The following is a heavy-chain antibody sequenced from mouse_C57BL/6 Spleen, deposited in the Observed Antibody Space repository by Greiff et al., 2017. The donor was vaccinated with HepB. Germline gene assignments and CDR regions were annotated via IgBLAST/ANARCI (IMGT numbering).Heavy chain of an antibody. D-gene: IGHD2-4*01. CDR2: IYPGDGDT. V-gene: IGHV1-80*01. Sequence: VQLQQSGAELVKPGASVKISCKASGYAFSSYWMNWVKQRPGKGLEWIGQIYPGDGDTNYNGKFKGKATLTADKSSSTAYTQLSSLTSEDSAVYFCARSEYDYGFDYWGQGTTLTVSS. CDR3: ARSEYDYGFDY. CDR1: GYAFSSYW. J-gene: IGHJ2*01.